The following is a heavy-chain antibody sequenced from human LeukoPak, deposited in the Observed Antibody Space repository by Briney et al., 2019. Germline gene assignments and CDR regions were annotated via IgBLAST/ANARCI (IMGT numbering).Heavy chain of an antibody. CDR3: ARGGEGHYDYVWGSYRPDAFDI. J-gene: IGHJ3*02. CDR2: IYYSGST. Sequence: SETLSLTCTVSDGSIRNYYWGWIRQPPGKGLEWIGSIYYSGSTYYNPSLKSRVTISVDTSKNQFSLKLSSVTAADTAVYYCARGGEGHYDYVWGSYRPDAFDIWGQGTMVTVSS. D-gene: IGHD3-16*02. V-gene: IGHV4-39*07. CDR1: DGSIRNYY.